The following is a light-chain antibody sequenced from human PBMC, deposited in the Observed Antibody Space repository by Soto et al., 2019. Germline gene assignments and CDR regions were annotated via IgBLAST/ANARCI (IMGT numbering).Light chain of an antibody. J-gene: IGKJ1*01. CDR1: QSVNSW. CDR2: DAS. V-gene: IGKV1-5*01. Sequence: DIQLTQSPSFLSASVGDRVTITCRASQSVNSWLAWYQQRPGKAPKLLIYDASTLESGVPSRFSGSGSGTEFTLTISSLQPDDFATYYCQQYNSYRTFGQGTKVDI. CDR3: QQYNSYRT.